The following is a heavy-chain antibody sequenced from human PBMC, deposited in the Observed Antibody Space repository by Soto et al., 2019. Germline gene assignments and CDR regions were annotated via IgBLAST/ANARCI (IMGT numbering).Heavy chain of an antibody. CDR1: GFSLTTTEMG. V-gene: IGHV2-5*02. Sequence: QITLKESGPTLVKPTQTLTLTCTFSGFSLTTTEMGVAWIRQPPGKALEWLALIYWDDDQRYNPSLRNRLTITKDSSKNQVVLQMTNMGPEDTATYYWAHNAYSKFHWVDPWGQGTLVTVSS. J-gene: IGHJ5*02. CDR2: IYWDDDQ. D-gene: IGHD4-4*01. CDR3: AHNAYSKFHWVDP.